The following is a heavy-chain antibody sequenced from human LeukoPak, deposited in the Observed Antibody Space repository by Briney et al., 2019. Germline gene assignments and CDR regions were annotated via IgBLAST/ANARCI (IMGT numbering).Heavy chain of an antibody. J-gene: IGHJ5*02. CDR2: IYYSGST. D-gene: IGHD3-9*01. CDR3: ARLTGYSSESWFDP. Sequence: PSETLSLTCTVSGGSISSYYWSWIRQPPGKGLEWIGYIYYSGSTNYKSSLKSRVTISADTSKNQFSLKLSSVTAADTAVYYCARLTGYSSESWFDPWGQGTLVTVSS. V-gene: IGHV4-59*01. CDR1: GGSISSYY.